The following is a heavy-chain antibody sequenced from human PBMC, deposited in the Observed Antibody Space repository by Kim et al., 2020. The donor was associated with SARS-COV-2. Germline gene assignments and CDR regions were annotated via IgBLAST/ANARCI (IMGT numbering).Heavy chain of an antibody. V-gene: IGHV3-74*01. CDR3: AGGPESNGHLLEY. D-gene: IGHD1-1*01. J-gene: IGHJ4*02. Sequence: ADFGKGRFSISRNNSKRTLYLQMNSLRAEDSGVYYCAGGPESNGHLLEYWGQGTLVTVSS.